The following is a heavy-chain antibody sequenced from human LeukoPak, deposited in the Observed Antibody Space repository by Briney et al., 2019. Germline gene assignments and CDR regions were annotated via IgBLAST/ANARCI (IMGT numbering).Heavy chain of an antibody. CDR1: GYTFTSYG. J-gene: IGHJ5*02. CDR3: ARNYDPGDWFDP. CDR2: ISAYNGNT. V-gene: IGHV1-18*01. D-gene: IGHD3-3*01. Sequence: ASVKVSCKASGYTFTSYGISWVRQAPGQGLEWMGWISAYNGNTNYAQKLQGKVTMTTDTSTSTAYMELRSLRSDDTAVYYCARNYDPGDWFDPWGQGTLVTVSS.